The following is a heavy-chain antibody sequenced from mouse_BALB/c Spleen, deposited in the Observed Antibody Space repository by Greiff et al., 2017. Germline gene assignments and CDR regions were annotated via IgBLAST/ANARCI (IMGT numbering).Heavy chain of an antibody. V-gene: IGHV3-6*02. J-gene: IGHJ4*01. D-gene: IGHD2-14*01. Sequence: EESGPGLVKPSQSLSLTCSVTGYSITSGYYWNWIRQFPGNKLEWMGYISYDGSNNYNPSLKNRISITRDTSKNQFFLKLNSVTTEDTATYYCARDLGRYDAMDYWGQGTSVTVSS. CDR3: ARDLGRYDAMDY. CDR2: ISYDGSN. CDR1: GYSITSGYY.